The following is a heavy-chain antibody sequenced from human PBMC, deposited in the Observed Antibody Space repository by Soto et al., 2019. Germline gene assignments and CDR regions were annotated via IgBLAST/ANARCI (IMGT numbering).Heavy chain of an antibody. CDR3: AREYYSDSSGFDY. CDR2: IYYSGST. Sequence: WTWIRQHPQKGLEWIGHIYYSGSTYYNPSLKSRVTVSVDTSKNQFSLKLSSVTAADTAVYYCAREYYSDSSGFDYWGQGTLVTVSS. J-gene: IGHJ4*02. V-gene: IGHV4-31*02. D-gene: IGHD3-22*01.